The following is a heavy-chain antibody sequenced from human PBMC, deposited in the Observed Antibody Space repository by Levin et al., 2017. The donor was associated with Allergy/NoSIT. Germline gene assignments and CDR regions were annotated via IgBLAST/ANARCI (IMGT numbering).Heavy chain of an antibody. V-gene: IGHV1-18*01. D-gene: IGHD3-10*01. J-gene: IGHJ4*02. Sequence: VASVKVSCKASGYTFTSYGFSWVRQAPGQGLEWMGWISGHNGDTKYAQKLQGRVTLTTDTSTNTAYMELRSLGSDDTAVYYCARDPGGARGDYWGQGTLVTVSS. CDR3: ARDPGGARGDY. CDR1: GYTFTSYG. CDR2: ISGHNGDT.